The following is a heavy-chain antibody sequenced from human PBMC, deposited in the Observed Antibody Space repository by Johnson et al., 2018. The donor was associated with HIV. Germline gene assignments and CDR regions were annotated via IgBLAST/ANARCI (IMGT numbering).Heavy chain of an antibody. CDR1: GFTFSSYD. CDR3: ARLRGAFDI. CDR2: ISYDGSNK. V-gene: IGHV3-30*03. Sequence: QVQLVESGGGLVQPGGSLRLSCAASGFTFSSYDMHWVRQATGKGLEWVAVISYDGSNKYFAESVKGRFTTSRDNSKNTLYLQINSLRAEDTAVYYCARLRGAFDIWGQGTMVTVSS. J-gene: IGHJ3*02.